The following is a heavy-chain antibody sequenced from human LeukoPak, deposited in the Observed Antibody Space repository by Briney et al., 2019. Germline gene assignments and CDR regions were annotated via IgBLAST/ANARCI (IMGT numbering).Heavy chain of an antibody. Sequence: GGSLRLSCAASGFTFSSYWMHWVRQAPGKGLVWVSRINSDGSSTSYADSVKGRLTISRDNAENTLYLQMNSLRAEDTAVYYCEGILTGPDYYYMDVWGKGTTVTVSS. CDR2: INSDGSST. J-gene: IGHJ6*03. D-gene: IGHD3-9*01. V-gene: IGHV3-74*01. CDR3: EGILTGPDYYYMDV. CDR1: GFTFSSYW.